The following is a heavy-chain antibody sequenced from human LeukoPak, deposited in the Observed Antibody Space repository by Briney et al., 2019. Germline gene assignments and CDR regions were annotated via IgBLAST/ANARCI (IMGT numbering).Heavy chain of an antibody. V-gene: IGHV4-61*02. CDR1: GGSISSSSYY. CDR2: IYTSGST. D-gene: IGHD3-10*01. CDR3: ARNRLWFGEFDY. Sequence: PSETLSLTCTVSGGSISSSSYYWGWIRQPAGKGLEWIGRIYTSGSTNYNPSLKSRVTMSVDTSKNQFSLKLSSVTAADTAVYYCARNRLWFGEFDYWGQGTLVTVSS. J-gene: IGHJ4*02.